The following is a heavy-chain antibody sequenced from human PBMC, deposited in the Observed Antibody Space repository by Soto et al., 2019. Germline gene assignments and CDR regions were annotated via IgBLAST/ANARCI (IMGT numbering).Heavy chain of an antibody. D-gene: IGHD3-10*01. V-gene: IGHV3-23*01. CDR3: AKGVVVRGVIITTDAFDI. J-gene: IGHJ3*02. Sequence: PGGSLRLSRAASGFTFTSYSMSCVPQAPGKGLEGVSAISGSGGSTYYADSVKGRFTISRDNSKNTLYLQMNSLRAEDTAVYYCAKGVVVRGVIITTDAFDIWGQGT. CDR2: ISGSGGST. CDR1: GFTFTSYS.